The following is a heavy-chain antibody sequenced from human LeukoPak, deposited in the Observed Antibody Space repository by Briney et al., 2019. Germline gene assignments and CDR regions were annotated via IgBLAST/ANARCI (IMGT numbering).Heavy chain of an antibody. D-gene: IGHD6-19*01. V-gene: IGHV3-74*01. CDR1: GFTFSSYW. CDR3: ARDLGSGWSDFDY. CDR2: INSDGSST. Sequence: PGGSLRLSCAATGFTFSSYWMHWVRQATGKGLAWVSRINSDGSSTSYADSVKGRFTISRDNAKNTLYLQMNSLRAEDTAVYYCARDLGSGWSDFDYWGQGTLVTVSS. J-gene: IGHJ4*02.